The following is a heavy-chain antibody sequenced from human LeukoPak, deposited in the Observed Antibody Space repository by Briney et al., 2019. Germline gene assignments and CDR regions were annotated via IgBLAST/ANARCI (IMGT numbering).Heavy chain of an antibody. D-gene: IGHD2-8*01. J-gene: IGHJ4*02. CDR1: GFTFSSYA. V-gene: IGHV3-7*03. CDR2: IKEDGSER. CDR3: ARDLGYCTNGVCPTRFDY. Sequence: GRSLRLSCAASGFTFSSYAMHWVRQTPGKGLEWVASIKEDGSERQYVDAVKGRFSISRDNTKGSLFLQLNSLRAEDTAVYYCARDLGYCTNGVCPTRFDYWGQGTLVTVSS.